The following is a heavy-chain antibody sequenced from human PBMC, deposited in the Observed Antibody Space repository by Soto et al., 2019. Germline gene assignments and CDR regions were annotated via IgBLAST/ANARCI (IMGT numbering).Heavy chain of an antibody. Sequence: QVQLQLWGAGLLKPSETLSLTCAVYGRSFSGYYWSWIRQSPGKGLEWIGEINHSGSTNYNPSLKSRVTILIDAPKNQFSLKMSSVTAADTAVYYCARSPYMDVWGKGTTVIVSS. CDR3: ARSPYMDV. CDR1: GRSFSGYY. CDR2: INHSGST. V-gene: IGHV4-34*01. J-gene: IGHJ6*03.